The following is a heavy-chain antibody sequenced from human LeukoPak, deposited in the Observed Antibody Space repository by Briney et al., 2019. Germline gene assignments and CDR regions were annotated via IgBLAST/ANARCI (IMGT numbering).Heavy chain of an antibody. V-gene: IGHV4-59*01. J-gene: IGHJ4*02. CDR2: IYYSGST. D-gene: IGHD6-19*01. CDR3: ARGPGIAVAGRSSYYFDY. Sequence: SETLSLTCTVSGGSISSYYWSWIRQPPGKGLEWVGYIYYSGSTNYNPSLKSRVTISVDTSKKQFSLKLSSVTAADTAVYYCARGPGIAVAGRSSYYFDYWGQGTLVTVSS. CDR1: GGSISSYY.